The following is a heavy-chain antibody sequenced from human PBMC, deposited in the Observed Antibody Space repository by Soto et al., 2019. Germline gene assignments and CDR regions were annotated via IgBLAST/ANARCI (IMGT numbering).Heavy chain of an antibody. CDR3: ARGRGWYSAEYFQH. V-gene: IGHV4-39*01. J-gene: IGHJ1*01. Sequence: PSETLSLTCTVSGGTISSSTYYWGWIRQPPGKGLEWIGTIYYSGSTYYNPSLKSRVTISVDTSKNQFSLTLSSVTAADTAVYYCARGRGWYSAEYFQHWGQGTLVTVSS. D-gene: IGHD6-19*01. CDR1: GGTISSSTYY. CDR2: IYYSGST.